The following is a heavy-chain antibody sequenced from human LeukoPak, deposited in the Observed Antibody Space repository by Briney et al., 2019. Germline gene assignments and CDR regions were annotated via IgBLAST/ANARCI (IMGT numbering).Heavy chain of an antibody. V-gene: IGHV1-69*04. CDR2: IIPILGIA. CDR3: AREVTTGPFFDY. Sequence: SVKVSCKASGGTFSSYAISWVRQAPGQGLEWMGRIIPILGIANYAQKFQGRVTITAGKSTSTAYMELSSLRSEDTAVYYCAREVTTGPFFDYWGQGTLVTVSS. D-gene: IGHD4-17*01. CDR1: GGTFSSYA. J-gene: IGHJ4*02.